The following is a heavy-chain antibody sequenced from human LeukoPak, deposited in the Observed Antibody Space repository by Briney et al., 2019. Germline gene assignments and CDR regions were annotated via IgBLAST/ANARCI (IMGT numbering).Heavy chain of an antibody. CDR3: ARRDSSSWFSYYYYGMDV. CDR1: GGSISSYY. V-gene: IGHV4-59*08. J-gene: IGHJ6*02. Sequence: PSETLSLTCTVSGGSISSYYWSWIRQPPGKGLEWIGYIYYSGSTNYNPSLKSRVTISVDTSKNQFSLKLSSVTAADTAVYYCARRDSSSWFSYYYYGMDVWGQGTTVTVSS. D-gene: IGHD6-13*01. CDR2: IYYSGST.